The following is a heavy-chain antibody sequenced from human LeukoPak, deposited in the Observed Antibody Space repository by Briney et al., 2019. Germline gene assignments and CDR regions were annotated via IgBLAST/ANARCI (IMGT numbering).Heavy chain of an antibody. CDR2: IKHDGSEK. Sequence: GGSLRLSCTASAITFSNSWMSWVRQAPGKGLEWVANIKHDGSEKYYVDSVKGRFTISRDNAKNSLYLQMNRLRAEDTAVYYCARDESYSSDYWGQGTLVTVSS. CDR1: AITFSNSW. V-gene: IGHV3-7*05. J-gene: IGHJ4*02. D-gene: IGHD6-13*01. CDR3: ARDESYSSDY.